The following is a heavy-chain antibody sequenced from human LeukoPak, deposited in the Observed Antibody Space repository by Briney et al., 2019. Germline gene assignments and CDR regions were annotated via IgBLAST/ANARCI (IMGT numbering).Heavy chain of an antibody. CDR3: ARVRSSGWYAPGAFDI. D-gene: IGHD6-19*01. CDR1: EFTFSTYW. J-gene: IGHJ3*02. V-gene: IGHV3-7*01. Sequence: GGSLRLSCAASEFTFSTYWMTWVRQAPGKGLEWVANIKQDGSEKYYVDSVKGRFTISRDNANKSLYLQMNSLRAEDTAVYYCARVRSSGWYAPGAFDIWGQGTMVTVSS. CDR2: IKQDGSEK.